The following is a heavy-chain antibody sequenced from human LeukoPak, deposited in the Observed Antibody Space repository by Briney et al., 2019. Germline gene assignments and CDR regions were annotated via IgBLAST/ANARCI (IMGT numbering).Heavy chain of an antibody. CDR1: GFTFSNYA. J-gene: IGHJ4*02. Sequence: GGSLRLSCAASGFTFSNYAMNWVRQAPGKGLEWVSDISGSGDFTYYADSVKGRFTISRDKSQKTLYLQMSSLKPESSALFYCSKDGARDGYNYPDHWGQGTLVTVSS. V-gene: IGHV3-23*01. CDR3: SKDGARDGYNYPDH. CDR2: ISGSGDFT. D-gene: IGHD5-24*01.